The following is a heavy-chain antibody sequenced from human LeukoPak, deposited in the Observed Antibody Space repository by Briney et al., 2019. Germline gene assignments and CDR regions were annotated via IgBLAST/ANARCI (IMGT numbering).Heavy chain of an antibody. CDR3: ARDYSSSWHDAFDI. CDR2: IKQDGSEK. V-gene: IGHV3-7*01. CDR1: GFTFSSYW. J-gene: IGHJ3*02. D-gene: IGHD6-13*01. Sequence: GGSLRLSCAASGFTFSSYWMSWVRQAPGKGLEWVANIKQDGSEKYYVDSVKGRFTISRDNAKNSLYLQMNSLRAEDTAVYYCARDYSSSWHDAFDIWGQGTMVTVSS.